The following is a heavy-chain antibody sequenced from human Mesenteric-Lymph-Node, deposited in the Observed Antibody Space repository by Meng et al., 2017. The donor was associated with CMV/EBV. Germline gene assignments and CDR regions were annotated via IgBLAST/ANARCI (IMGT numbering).Heavy chain of an antibody. V-gene: IGHV3-30*02. CDR1: GFTFSNYG. CDR3: ARANLGNFGYYYGMDV. D-gene: IGHD3-10*01. J-gene: IGHJ6*02. CDR2: IRYDGNNK. Sequence: GESLKISCTASGFTFSNYGMHWVRQAPGKGLEWAAFIRYDGNNKYYADSVKGRFTISRDNAKNSLSLQVNSLRAEDTAVYYCARANLGNFGYYYGMDVWGQGTTVTVSS.